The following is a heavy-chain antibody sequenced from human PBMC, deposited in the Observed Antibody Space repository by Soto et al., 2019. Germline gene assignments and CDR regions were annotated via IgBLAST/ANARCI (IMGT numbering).Heavy chain of an antibody. CDR3: ARGGGRGYNELDP. D-gene: IGHD5-12*01. V-gene: IGHV1-2*02. CDR1: GYTFTAYY. CDR2: INPNSGGT. J-gene: IGHJ5*02. Sequence: QVPLVQSEAEVKKPGASVKVSCKASGYTFTAYYMHWVRQAPGQGLEWMGWINPNSGGTYHAQNFQGRVTMTRDTSTTTAYMELASLRSDDTAVYYCARGGGRGYNELDPWGHGTLVIVSS.